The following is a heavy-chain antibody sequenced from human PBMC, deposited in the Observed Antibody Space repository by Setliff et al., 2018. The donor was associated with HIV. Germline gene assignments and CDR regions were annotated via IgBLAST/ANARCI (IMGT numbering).Heavy chain of an antibody. CDR3: ASVLRYYGSGSYPFGY. CDR1: GFTFSSYR. V-gene: IGHV3-23*01. D-gene: IGHD3-10*01. J-gene: IGHJ4*02. CDR2: IGGSTGST. Sequence: PGGSLRLSCAASGFTFSSYRMHWVRQAPGKGLEWVSAIGGSTGSTYYADSVKGRFTISTDNSKNTLYLQMNSLRAEDTAVYYCASVLRYYGSGSYPFGYWGQGTLVTVSS.